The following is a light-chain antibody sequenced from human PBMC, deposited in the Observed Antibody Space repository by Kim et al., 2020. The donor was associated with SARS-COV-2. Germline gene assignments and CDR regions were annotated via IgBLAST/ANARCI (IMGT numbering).Light chain of an antibody. CDR1: HDISKY. J-gene: IGKJ5*01. CDR2: DAS. V-gene: IGKV1-33*01. Sequence: DIPMTQSPSSLSASVGDRVTITCQASHDISKYLNWHQQRPGKAPKILIYDASNLETGVPSRFSGSGSGTDFTLTISSLQPEDIATYYCQQYDDRSPITFGQGTRLESK. CDR3: QQYDDRSPIT.